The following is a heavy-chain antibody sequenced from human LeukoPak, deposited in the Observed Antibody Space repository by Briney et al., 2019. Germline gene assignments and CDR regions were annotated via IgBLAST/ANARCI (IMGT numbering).Heavy chain of an antibody. Sequence: SETLSLTCTVSGGSISSGGYYWSWIRQHPGKGLEWIGYIYYSGSTYYNPSLKSRVTISVDTSKNQFSLKLSSVTAADTAVYYCARAMSMDYYGSGSNFDYWGQGTLVTVSS. CDR2: IYYSGST. D-gene: IGHD3-10*01. V-gene: IGHV4-31*03. CDR1: GGSISSGGYY. CDR3: ARAMSMDYYGSGSNFDY. J-gene: IGHJ4*02.